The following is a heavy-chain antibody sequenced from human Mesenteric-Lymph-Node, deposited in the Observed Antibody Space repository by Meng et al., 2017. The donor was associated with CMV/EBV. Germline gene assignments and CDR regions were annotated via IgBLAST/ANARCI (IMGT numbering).Heavy chain of an antibody. J-gene: IGHJ4*02. V-gene: IGHV3-7*01. Sequence: LSLTCAASGFTFSSYAMHWVRQAPGKGLEWVANIKQDGSEKYYVDSVKGRFTISRDNAKNSLYLQMNSLRAEDTAVYYCARDPPPRVAVPGADSSWGQGTLVTVSS. CDR3: ARDPPPRVAVPGADSS. D-gene: IGHD6-19*01. CDR2: IKQDGSEK. CDR1: GFTFSSYA.